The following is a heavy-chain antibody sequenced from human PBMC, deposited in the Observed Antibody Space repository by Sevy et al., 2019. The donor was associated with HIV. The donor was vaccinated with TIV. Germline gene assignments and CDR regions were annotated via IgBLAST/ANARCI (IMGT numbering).Heavy chain of an antibody. CDR3: ASDSLYDSSGYYYNFDY. CDR2: ISAYNGNT. CDR1: GYTFTSYG. V-gene: IGHV1-18*04. Sequence: ASVKVSCKASGYTFTSYGISWVRQAPGQGLEWMGWISAYNGNTNYAQKLQGRVTMTTDTSTSTAYMELRSLRSDDTAVYDCASDSLYDSSGYYYNFDYWGQGTLVTVSS. D-gene: IGHD3-22*01. J-gene: IGHJ4*02.